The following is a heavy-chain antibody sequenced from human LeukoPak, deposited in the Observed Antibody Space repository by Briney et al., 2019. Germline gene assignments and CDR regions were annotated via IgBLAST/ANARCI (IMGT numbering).Heavy chain of an antibody. D-gene: IGHD3-22*01. CDR3: ARDRNYYDSSGYYYVHWFDP. CDR1: GVSISSSSYY. V-gene: IGHV4-39*07. Sequence: PSETLSLTCTVSGVSISSSSYYWGWLRQPPGKGLEWIGSIYYSVSTYYNPSLKSRVTISVDTSKNQFSQKLSSVTAADTAVYYCARDRNYYDSSGYYYVHWFDPWGQGTLVTVSS. J-gene: IGHJ5*02. CDR2: IYYSVST.